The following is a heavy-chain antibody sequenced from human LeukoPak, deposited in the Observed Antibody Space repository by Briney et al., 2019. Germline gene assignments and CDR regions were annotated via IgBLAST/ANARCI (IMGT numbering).Heavy chain of an antibody. Sequence: SETLSLTCAVSGVSISSNLWWTWVRQPPGKGLEWIAEIHHSGSINYNPSLKSRVTISVDKAKNQFSLQVTSVTAADTAVYYCARRVRSADHRCDFWGQGILVTVSS. V-gene: IGHV4-4*02. CDR1: GVSISSNLW. CDR3: ARRVRSADHRCDF. D-gene: IGHD1-14*01. CDR2: IHHSGSI. J-gene: IGHJ4*02.